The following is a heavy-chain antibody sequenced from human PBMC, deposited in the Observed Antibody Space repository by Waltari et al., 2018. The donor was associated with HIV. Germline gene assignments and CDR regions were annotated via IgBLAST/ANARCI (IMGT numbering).Heavy chain of an antibody. J-gene: IGHJ4*02. CDR3: ARKYSSSWGAPFDY. CDR1: GFTLSSSG. D-gene: IGHD6-13*01. Sequence: QVQLVESGGGVVHPGRSLRLSCATSGFTLSSSGMHWVRQAPGKGLEWVTVIWYDGSKKYYADSVKGRFTISRDNSKNTLYLQMNSLRIEDTAVYYCARKYSSSWGAPFDYWGQGTLVTVSS. V-gene: IGHV3-33*01. CDR2: IWYDGSKK.